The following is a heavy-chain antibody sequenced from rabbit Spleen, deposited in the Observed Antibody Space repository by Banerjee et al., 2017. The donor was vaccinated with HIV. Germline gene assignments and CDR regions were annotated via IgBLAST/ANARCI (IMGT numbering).Heavy chain of an antibody. J-gene: IGHJ4*01. CDR1: GIDLSNYG. Sequence: ELVESGGGLVQPGESLKLSCKASGIDLSNYGITWVRQAPGKGPEWIAYIHPAFGLRNYANSVKGRFTISRSTSLNTVDLQMTSLTGADTATYFCARDLVVAIGWNFNLWGPGTLVTVS. D-gene: IGHD3-3*01. CDR3: ARDLVVAIGWNFNL. CDR2: IHPAFGLR. V-gene: IGHV1S47*01.